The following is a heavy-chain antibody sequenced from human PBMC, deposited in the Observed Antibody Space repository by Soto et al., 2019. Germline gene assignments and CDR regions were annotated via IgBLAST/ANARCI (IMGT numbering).Heavy chain of an antibody. CDR1: GFTFSTSI. CDR3: TTALGRVPTIT. CDR2: ITSSSSHM. Sequence: EEQLVEAGGGLVKPGWSLRLSCAASGFTFSTSIMNWFRQAPGTGLEWVSSITSSSSHMFYADSVKGRFTISRDNARNSLYLQMNSLRAEDTAIYYCTTALGRVPTITWGQGTLVTVSS. V-gene: IGHV3-21*06. D-gene: IGHD5-12*01. J-gene: IGHJ4*02.